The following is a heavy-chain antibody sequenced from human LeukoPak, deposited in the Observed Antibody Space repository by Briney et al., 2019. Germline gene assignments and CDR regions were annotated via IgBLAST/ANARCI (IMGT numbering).Heavy chain of an antibody. CDR3: ARGGTAAAGMAEAFDI. J-gene: IGHJ3*02. CDR1: GGSISSYY. D-gene: IGHD6-13*01. CDR2: IYTSGST. Sequence: SETLSLTCTVSGGSISSYYWSWIRQPAGKGLEWIGRIYTSGSTNYNPSLKSRVTMSVDTSKNQFSLKLSSVTAADTAVYYCARGGTAAAGMAEAFDIWGQGTMVTVSS. V-gene: IGHV4-4*07.